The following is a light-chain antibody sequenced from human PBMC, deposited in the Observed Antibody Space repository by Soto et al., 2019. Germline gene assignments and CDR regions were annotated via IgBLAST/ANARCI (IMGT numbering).Light chain of an antibody. CDR2: KAS. CDR1: ESISSW. V-gene: IGKV1-5*03. CDR3: QQYNSYSWT. J-gene: IGKJ1*01. Sequence: DIQMTQSPPTLSASAGDRVTITCRASESISSWLAWYQQKPGKAPKLLMYKASSLESGVPSRFSGSGSGTEFTLTISSLQPDDFATYYRQQYNSYSWTFGQGTKVEIK.